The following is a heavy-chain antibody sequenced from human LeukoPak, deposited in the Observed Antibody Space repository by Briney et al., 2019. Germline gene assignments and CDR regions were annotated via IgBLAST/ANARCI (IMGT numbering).Heavy chain of an antibody. Sequence: SETLSLTCTVSGGSINSYYWNWIRQPPGKGLELIGYIYYSGSPTYNPSLKSRVTISVDASKNQFSLQLSSVTAAVTAVYYCARGGPQGTDYWGQGTLVTVSS. CDR2: IYYSGSP. CDR1: GGSINSYY. V-gene: IGHV4-59*01. D-gene: IGHD3-10*01. CDR3: ARGGPQGTDY. J-gene: IGHJ4*02.